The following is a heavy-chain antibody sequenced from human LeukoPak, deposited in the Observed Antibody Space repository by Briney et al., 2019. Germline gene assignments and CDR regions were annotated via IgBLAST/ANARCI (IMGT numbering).Heavy chain of an antibody. D-gene: IGHD6-19*01. J-gene: IGHJ4*02. CDR2: IRGGGGSR. CDR1: GFTFDDYA. Sequence: GGSLTLSCAVSGFTFDDYAVHWVRQAPGEGLEWGSLIRGGGGSRYYAGSVKGRFHVSRDNTKTALYLKMNRLRTDHNAVYQRAKGVDPLTWRMTTVAGTRFDFWGQGTLVTVSS. CDR3: AKGVDPLTWRMTTVAGTRFDF. V-gene: IGHV3-43*02.